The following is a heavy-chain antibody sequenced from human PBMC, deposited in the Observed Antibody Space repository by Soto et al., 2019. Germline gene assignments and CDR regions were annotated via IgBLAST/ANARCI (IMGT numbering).Heavy chain of an antibody. J-gene: IGHJ4*02. CDR1: GFILRNYW. V-gene: IGHV3-7*01. D-gene: IGHD2-2*01. CDR3: ARDLGIGNQLLFSY. Sequence: GGSLRLSCADSGFILRNYWMSWVRQAPGMGLQWVASIKEDGSGKYYVDPVKGRFTISRDNAKNSLYLQMNSLRAEDTAVYYCARDLGIGNQLLFSYWGQGTLVTVSS. CDR2: IKEDGSGK.